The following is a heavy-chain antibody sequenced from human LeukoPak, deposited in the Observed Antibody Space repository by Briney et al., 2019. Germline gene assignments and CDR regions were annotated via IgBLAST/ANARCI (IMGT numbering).Heavy chain of an antibody. V-gene: IGHV4-59*01. CDR1: GGSISGDQ. D-gene: IGHD6-19*01. CDR3: ASSLTSSGWYYFDY. CDR2: IYYIGST. Sequence: SGTLSLTCTVAGGSISGDQGRWMGQQPGGGVEWIGYIYYIGSTNSNPSLKSRVTISVDTSKNQFSLELSSVTAADTAVYYCASSLTSSGWYYFDYWGQGTLVTVSS. J-gene: IGHJ4*02.